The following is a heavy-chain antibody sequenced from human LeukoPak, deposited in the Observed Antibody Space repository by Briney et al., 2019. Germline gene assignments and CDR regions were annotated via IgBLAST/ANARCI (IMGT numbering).Heavy chain of an antibody. V-gene: IGHV1-69*04. D-gene: IGHD1-14*01. CDR3: GTGMPIDY. J-gene: IGHJ4*02. Sequence: GSSVKVSCKASGGTFSSYAVSWVRQAPGQGLEWMGRIIPILGIANYAQKFQGRVTITADKSTSTAYMELSSLRSEDTAVYYCGTGMPIDYWGQGTLVTVSS. CDR1: GGTFSSYA. CDR2: IIPILGIA.